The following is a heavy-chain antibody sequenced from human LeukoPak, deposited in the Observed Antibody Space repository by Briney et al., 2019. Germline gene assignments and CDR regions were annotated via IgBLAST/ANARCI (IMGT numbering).Heavy chain of an antibody. Sequence: TSETLSLTCTVSGGSISSSSYYWGWIRQPPGKGLEWIGSIYYSGSTYYNPSLKSRVTISVDTSKNQFSLKLSPVTAADTAVYYCARERADLFPIWGQGTMVTVSS. V-gene: IGHV4-39*02. J-gene: IGHJ3*02. CDR3: ARERADLFPI. CDR1: GGSISSSSYY. CDR2: IYYSGST.